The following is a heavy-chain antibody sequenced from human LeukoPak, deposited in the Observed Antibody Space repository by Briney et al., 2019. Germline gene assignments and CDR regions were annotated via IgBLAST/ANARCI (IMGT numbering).Heavy chain of an antibody. CDR3: ARCAGVVPAAYFDY. Sequence: GRSLRLSCAASGFTFSSYGMHWVRQAPGKGLEWVAVISYDGSNKYYADSVKGRFTISRDNSKNTLYLQMNSLRAEDTAVCYCARCAGVVPAAYFDYWGQGTLVTVSS. V-gene: IGHV3-30*03. J-gene: IGHJ4*02. CDR2: ISYDGSNK. CDR1: GFTFSSYG. D-gene: IGHD2-2*01.